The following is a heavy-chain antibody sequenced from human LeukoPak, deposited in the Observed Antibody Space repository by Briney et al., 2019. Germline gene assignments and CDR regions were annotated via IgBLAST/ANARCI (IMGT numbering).Heavy chain of an antibody. D-gene: IGHD2-2*01. CDR3: ARGPIIDIAIVPAADEYYYMDV. CDR1: GYTFTSYA. CDR2: ISAYNGNT. Sequence: ASVKVSCKASGYTFTSYAITRVRQAPGQGLEWMGWISAYNGNTKYGQRLQGRVTMTTDTSTSTAYMELRSLRPDDTAVYYCARGPIIDIAIVPAADEYYYMDVWGKGTTVTVSS. J-gene: IGHJ6*03. V-gene: IGHV1-18*01.